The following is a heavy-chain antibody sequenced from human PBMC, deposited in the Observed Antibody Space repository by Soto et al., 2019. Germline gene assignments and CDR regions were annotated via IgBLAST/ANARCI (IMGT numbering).Heavy chain of an antibody. J-gene: IGHJ4*02. CDR2: IYYSGST. Sequence: SETLSLTCVVSGGSLSSYYWSWIRQPPGKGLEWIGYIYYSGSTNYNPSLKSRVTISVDTSKNQFSLKLSSVTAADTAVYYCARDNGYESDYWGQGTLVTVSS. V-gene: IGHV4-59*01. CDR1: GGSLSSYY. D-gene: IGHD5-12*01. CDR3: ARDNGYESDY.